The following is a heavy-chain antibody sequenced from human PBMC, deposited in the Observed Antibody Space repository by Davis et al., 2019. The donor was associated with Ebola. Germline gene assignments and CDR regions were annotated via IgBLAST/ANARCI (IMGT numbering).Heavy chain of an antibody. V-gene: IGHV3-73*01. Sequence: GESLKISCAASGFTFSGSAMHWVRQASGRGLEWVGRIRSKANSYATAYAASVKGRFTISRDDSKNTAYLRMNSLKTEDTAVYYCTSRGGNYWGQGTLVTVSS. CDR2: IRSKANSYAT. CDR3: TSRGGNY. CDR1: GFTFSGSA. J-gene: IGHJ4*02. D-gene: IGHD1-26*01.